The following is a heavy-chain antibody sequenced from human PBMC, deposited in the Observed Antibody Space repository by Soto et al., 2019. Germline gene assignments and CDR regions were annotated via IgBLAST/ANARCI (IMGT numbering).Heavy chain of an antibody. CDR1: GGSFSGYY. Sequence: PSETLSLTCDVSGGSFSGYYWIWIRQPPGKGLEWIGEINHSGSTNYNASLKSRVTIFVDTSKNQFFLRLSSVTAADTAVYYCASAREYSYGTYYYYYGMDVWGQGTTVT. CDR3: ASAREYSYGTYYYYYGMDV. D-gene: IGHD5-18*01. V-gene: IGHV4-34*01. CDR2: INHSGST. J-gene: IGHJ6*02.